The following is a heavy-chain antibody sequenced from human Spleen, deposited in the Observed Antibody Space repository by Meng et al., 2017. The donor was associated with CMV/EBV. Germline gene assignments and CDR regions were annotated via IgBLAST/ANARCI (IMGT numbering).Heavy chain of an antibody. D-gene: IGHD3-10*01. J-gene: IGHJ3*02. V-gene: IGHV3-74*01. CDR1: GFTFSSYW. CDR2: INSDGSST. Sequence: GGSLRLSCAASGFTFSSYWMHWVRQAPGKGLVWVSRINSDGSSTSYADSVKGRFTISRDNAKNTLYLQMNSLRAEDTAVYYCAREAHYGSGAFDIWGQGKMVTVSS. CDR3: AREAHYGSGAFDI.